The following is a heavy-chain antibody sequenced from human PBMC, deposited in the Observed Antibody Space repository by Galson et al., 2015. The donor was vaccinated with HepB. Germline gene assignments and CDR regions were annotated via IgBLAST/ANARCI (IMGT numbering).Heavy chain of an antibody. Sequence: SLRLSCAASGFPFDDYPMHWVRQTPGGSLEWVALISWDGTTTEYTDSVKGRFTISRDNNEYSVYLQMNNLKIDDSAFYYCAKGPDHLLSGFFEFWGQGSLVSVSS. D-gene: IGHD3-3*02. V-gene: IGHV3-43*01. CDR3: AKGPDHLLSGFFEF. CDR2: ISWDGTTT. J-gene: IGHJ4*02. CDR1: GFPFDDYP.